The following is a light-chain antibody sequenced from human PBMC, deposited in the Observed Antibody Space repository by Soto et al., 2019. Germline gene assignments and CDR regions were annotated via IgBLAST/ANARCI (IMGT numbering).Light chain of an antibody. CDR1: QSISTW. Sequence: DIQMTQSPSTLTASVGDRVTITCRASQSISTWLAWYQQKPGKAPKLLIYKASSLESGVPSRFSGSGSGTEFTLTINSLQPDDFATHYCQQYNTYPLTVGGGTTVEIK. J-gene: IGKJ4*01. V-gene: IGKV1-5*03. CDR3: QQYNTYPLT. CDR2: KAS.